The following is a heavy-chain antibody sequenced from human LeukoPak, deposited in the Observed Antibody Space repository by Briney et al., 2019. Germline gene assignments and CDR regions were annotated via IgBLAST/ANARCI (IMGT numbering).Heavy chain of an antibody. Sequence: PSETLSLTCAVYGGSFSGYYWSWIRQPPGKGLEWIGEINHSGSTNYNPSLKSRVTISVDTSKNQFSLKLSSVTAADTAFYYCASQGHHGKIVGTTLSYFYMDVWGKGTKVTVSS. CDR3: ASQGHHGKIVGTTLSYFYMDV. J-gene: IGHJ6*03. V-gene: IGHV4-34*01. D-gene: IGHD1-26*01. CDR1: GGSFSGYY. CDR2: INHSGST.